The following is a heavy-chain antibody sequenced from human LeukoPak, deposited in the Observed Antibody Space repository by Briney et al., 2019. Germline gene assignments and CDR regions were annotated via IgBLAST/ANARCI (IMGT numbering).Heavy chain of an antibody. CDR2: INHSGST. V-gene: IGHV4-34*01. J-gene: IGHJ4*02. CDR1: GGSFSGYY. Sequence: SETLCLTCAVYGGSFSGYYWSWIRQPPGKGLEWIGEINHSGSTNYNPSLKSRVTISADTSKNHFSRKLSSVTAADTAVYYCARGPLCFGELFRDYWGQGTLVTVSS. D-gene: IGHD3-10*01. CDR3: ARGPLCFGELFRDY.